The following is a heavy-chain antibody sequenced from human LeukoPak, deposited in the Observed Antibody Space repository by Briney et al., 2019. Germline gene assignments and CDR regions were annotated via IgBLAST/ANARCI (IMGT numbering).Heavy chain of an antibody. Sequence: ASVKVSCKASGGTFSSYAISWVRQAPGQGLEWMGRIIPIFGTANYAQKFQGRVTITTDESTSTAYIELSSLRSEDTAVYYCARDPEVGYCSGGSCYGQGYWGQGTLVTVSS. D-gene: IGHD2-15*01. CDR3: ARDPEVGYCSGGSCYGQGY. V-gene: IGHV1-69*05. CDR2: IIPIFGTA. J-gene: IGHJ4*02. CDR1: GGTFSSYA.